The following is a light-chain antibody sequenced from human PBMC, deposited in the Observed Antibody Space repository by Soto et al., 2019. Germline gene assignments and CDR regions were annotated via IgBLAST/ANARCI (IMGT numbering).Light chain of an antibody. V-gene: IGKV3-15*01. J-gene: IGKJ2*01. CDR1: QSVSSN. Sequence: EIVMTQSPDTLSVSPGESVTLSCRASQSVSSNLAWYQQKPGQAPRLLIYAASTRATGIPARFSGSGSGTEFTLTISSLQSEDFAVYYCQQYNNWPPWYTFGQGTKLEIK. CDR3: QQYNNWPPWYT. CDR2: AAS.